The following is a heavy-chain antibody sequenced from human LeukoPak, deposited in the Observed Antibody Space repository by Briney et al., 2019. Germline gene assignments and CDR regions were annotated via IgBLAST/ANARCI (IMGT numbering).Heavy chain of an antibody. V-gene: IGHV1-46*01. Sequence: GASVKASCRASGYIFIDYYMHWVRQAPGQGLEWMGTFNPSDGRATYAQKFQGRITVTRDTSTSTVYMELSRLTSEDTAVYYCAREGGDGYKAGQYWGQGTLVTVSS. CDR2: FNPSDGRA. J-gene: IGHJ4*02. CDR3: AREGGDGYKAGQY. CDR1: GYIFIDYY. D-gene: IGHD5-24*01.